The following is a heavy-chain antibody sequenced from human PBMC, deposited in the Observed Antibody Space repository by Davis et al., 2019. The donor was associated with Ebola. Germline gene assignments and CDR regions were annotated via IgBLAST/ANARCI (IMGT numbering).Heavy chain of an antibody. D-gene: IGHD5-24*01. Sequence: MPSETLSLTCAVSGGSISSGGYSWSWIRQPPGKGLEWIGYIYHSGITYYNPSLKSRVTISVDTSKNQFSLKLSSVTAADTAVYYCARGTDGYNPGGYFDSWGQGTLVTVSS. CDR3: ARGTDGYNPGGYFDS. V-gene: IGHV4-30-2*01. CDR1: GGSISSGGYS. J-gene: IGHJ4*02. CDR2: IYHSGIT.